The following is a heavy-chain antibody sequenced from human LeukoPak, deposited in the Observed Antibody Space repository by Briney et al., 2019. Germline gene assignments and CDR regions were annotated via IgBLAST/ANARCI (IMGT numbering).Heavy chain of an antibody. Sequence: SETLSLTCAVYGGSFSGYYWSWIRQPPGKGLEWIGEINHSGSTNYNPSLKSRVTISVDTSKNQFSLKLSSVTAADTAVYYCARLFEEIAVAGTRYYYYYMDVWGKGTTVTISS. CDR3: ARLFEEIAVAGTRYYYYYMDV. CDR2: INHSGST. J-gene: IGHJ6*03. CDR1: GGSFSGYY. V-gene: IGHV4-34*01. D-gene: IGHD6-19*01.